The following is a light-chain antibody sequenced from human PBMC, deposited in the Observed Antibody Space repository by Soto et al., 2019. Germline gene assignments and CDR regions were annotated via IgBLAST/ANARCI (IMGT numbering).Light chain of an antibody. V-gene: IGKV3-11*01. J-gene: IGKJ4*02. Sequence: SLATLSLTKGERATLSCRASQSVSTYLAWYQQTPGRPPRLLIYEASKRAPGIPARFSGSGSGTDFTLTFSFLEPEDCARYCSQLCGFLLGRFCGGTIV. CDR3: QLCGFLLGR. CDR2: EAS. CDR1: QSVSTY.